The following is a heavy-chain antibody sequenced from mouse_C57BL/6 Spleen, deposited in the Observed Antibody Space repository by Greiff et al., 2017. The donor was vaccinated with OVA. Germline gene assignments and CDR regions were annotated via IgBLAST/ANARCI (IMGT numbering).Heavy chain of an antibody. CDR1: GFTFTDYY. CDR3: ARDSFWYFDV. Sequence: EVQLVESGGGLVQPGGSLSLSCAASGFTFTDYYMSWVRQPPGKALEWLGFIRNKANGYTTEYSASVKGRFTISRDNSQSILYLQMNPLRAEDSATYYCARDSFWYFDVWGTGTTVTVSS. V-gene: IGHV7-3*01. CDR2: IRNKANGYTT. J-gene: IGHJ1*03.